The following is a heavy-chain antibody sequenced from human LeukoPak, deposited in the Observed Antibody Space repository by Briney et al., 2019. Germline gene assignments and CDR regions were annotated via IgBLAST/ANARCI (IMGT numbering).Heavy chain of an antibody. V-gene: IGHV1-2*02. CDR3: ARGRRDSSGYYSY. D-gene: IGHD3-22*01. Sequence: ASVKVSCKASGYTFAVYYIHWVRQAPGQGLEWIGWINPNSGGTNYAQKFQGRVAMTRDTSISIVYMELSRLTSDDTAVHYCARGRRDSSGYYSYWGQGTLVTVSS. CDR2: INPNSGGT. J-gene: IGHJ4*02. CDR1: GYTFAVYY.